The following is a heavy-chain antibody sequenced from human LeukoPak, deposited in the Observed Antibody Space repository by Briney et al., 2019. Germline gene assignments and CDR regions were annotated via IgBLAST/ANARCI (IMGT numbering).Heavy chain of an antibody. D-gene: IGHD3-3*01. V-gene: IGHV4-30-4*08. CDR2: IYYSGST. CDR1: GGSISRGDYY. Sequence: SETLSLTCTVSGGSISRGDYYWSWIRQPPGKGLEWFGYIYYSGSTYYNPSLKSRVTISVDTSKNQFSLKLSSVTAADTAVYYCARGDFWSCYVPSWFDPWGQGTLVTVSS. J-gene: IGHJ5*02. CDR3: ARGDFWSCYVPSWFDP.